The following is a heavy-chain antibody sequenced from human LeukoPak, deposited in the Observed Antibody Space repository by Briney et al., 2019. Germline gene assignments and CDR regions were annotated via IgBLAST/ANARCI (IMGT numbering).Heavy chain of an antibody. J-gene: IGHJ6*02. D-gene: IGHD6-19*01. CDR3: ATEPKQFTNYYYGMDV. V-gene: IGHV1-24*01. CDR1: GYTLTELS. CDR2: FDPEDGET. Sequence: ASVKVSCKVSGYTLTELSMHWVRQAPGKGLGWMGGFDPEDGETIYAQKFQGRVTMTEDTSTDTAYMELSSLRSEDTAVYYCATEPKQFTNYYYGMDVWGQGTTVTVSS.